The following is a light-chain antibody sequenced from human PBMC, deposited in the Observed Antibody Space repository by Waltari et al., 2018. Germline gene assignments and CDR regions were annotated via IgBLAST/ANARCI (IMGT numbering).Light chain of an antibody. CDR2: GAS. CDR3: QQYTGSPWT. CDR1: QSVSSSY. V-gene: IGKV3-20*01. Sequence: EIVLTQSPGTLSLSPGERATLSCRASQSVSSSYLAWYQQKPGQAPRLLIYGASSRAPGIPDRFSGSGFGTDFTLTISRLEPEDFAVYYCQQYTGSPWTFGQGTKVEIK. J-gene: IGKJ1*01.